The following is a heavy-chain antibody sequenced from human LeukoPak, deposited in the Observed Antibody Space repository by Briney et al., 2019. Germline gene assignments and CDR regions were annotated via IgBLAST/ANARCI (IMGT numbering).Heavy chain of an antibody. D-gene: IGHD4-11*01. J-gene: IGHJ4*02. CDR2: INAGNGNT. V-gene: IGHV1-3*01. Sequence: ASVKVSCKASGYTFTSYGMHWVRQAPGQRLEWMGWINAGNGNTKNSQKFQGRVTISRDTSASTAYMELSSLRSEDTAVYYCATTIYSNYALEYWGQGTLVTVSS. CDR1: GYTFTSYG. CDR3: ATTIYSNYALEY.